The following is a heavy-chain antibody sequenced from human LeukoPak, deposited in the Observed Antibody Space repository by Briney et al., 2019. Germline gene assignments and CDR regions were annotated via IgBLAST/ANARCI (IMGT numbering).Heavy chain of an antibody. D-gene: IGHD3-10*01. CDR3: AKFVSGSQKSDAFDI. Sequence: PGGSLRLSCAASGFTFSSYGMHWVRQAPGKGLEWVAFIRYDGSNKYYADSVKGRFTISRDNSKNTLYLQMNSLRAEDTAVYYCAKFVSGSQKSDAFDIWGQGTMVTVSS. CDR1: GFTFSSYG. J-gene: IGHJ3*02. V-gene: IGHV3-30*02. CDR2: IRYDGSNK.